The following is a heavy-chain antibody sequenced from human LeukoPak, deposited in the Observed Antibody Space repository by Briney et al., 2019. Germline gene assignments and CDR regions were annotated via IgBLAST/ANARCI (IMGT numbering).Heavy chain of an antibody. CDR3: ARGPRMTRTYYYYYGMDV. J-gene: IGHJ6*02. CDR2: INHSGST. V-gene: IGHV4-34*01. D-gene: IGHD2-15*01. Sequence: SETLSLTCSVYSGSFSGYYWSWIRQPPAKGLEWIGEINHSGSTNNNPSLKSRVTISVDTSKNQFSLKLSSVTAADTAVYYCARGPRMTRTYYYYYGMDVWGQGTTVTVSS. CDR1: SGSFSGYY.